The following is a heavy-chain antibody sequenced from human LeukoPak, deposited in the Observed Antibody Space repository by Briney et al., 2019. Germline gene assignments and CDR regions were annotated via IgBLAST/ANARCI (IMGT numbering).Heavy chain of an antibody. V-gene: IGHV3-64*04. J-gene: IGHJ4*02. Sequence: GGSLRLSCAASGFTFSSLTMHWVRQAPGKGLEYVPRITSNGGSTFYADSVKGRFTISRDNSKNTLYLQMNSLRAEDTAVYYCAKPAYCSGGSCYSIGYFDYWGQGTLVTVSS. D-gene: IGHD2-15*01. CDR1: GFTFSSLT. CDR2: ITSNGGST. CDR3: AKPAYCSGGSCYSIGYFDY.